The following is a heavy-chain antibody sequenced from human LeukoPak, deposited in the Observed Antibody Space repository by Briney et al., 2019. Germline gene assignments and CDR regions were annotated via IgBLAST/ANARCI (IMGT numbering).Heavy chain of an antibody. CDR1: GGSFSGYY. D-gene: IGHD3-3*01. CDR3: ARGSPAYYDFWSGQYLLGFDP. V-gene: IGHV4-34*01. J-gene: IGHJ5*02. Sequence: SETLSLTCAVYGGSFSGYYWSWIRQPPGKGLEWIGEINHSGSTNYNPSLKSRVTMSVDTSKNQFSLKLSSVTAADTAVYYCARGSPAYYDFWSGQYLLGFDPWGQGTLVTVSS. CDR2: INHSGST.